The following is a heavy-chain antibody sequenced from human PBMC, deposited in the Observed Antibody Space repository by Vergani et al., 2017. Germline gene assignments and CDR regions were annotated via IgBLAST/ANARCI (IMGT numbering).Heavy chain of an antibody. CDR1: GYTFTSYG. Sequence: QVQLVQSGAEVKKPGASVKVSCKASGYTFTSYGISWVRQAPGQGLEWMGWISAYNGNTNYAQKLQGRVTMTTDTSTSTAYMELRSLRSDDTAVYYCARGDLRYCSSTSCRGGFGYYYYGMDVWGQGTTVTVSS. CDR3: ARGDLRYCSSTSCRGGFGYYYYGMDV. D-gene: IGHD2-2*01. J-gene: IGHJ6*02. V-gene: IGHV1-18*01. CDR2: ISAYNGNT.